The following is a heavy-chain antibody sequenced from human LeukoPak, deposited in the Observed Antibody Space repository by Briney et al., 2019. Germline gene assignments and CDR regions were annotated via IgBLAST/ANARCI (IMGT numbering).Heavy chain of an antibody. J-gene: IGHJ4*02. CDR2: INPNSGST. V-gene: IGHV1-2*02. CDR1: GYTFTGYY. Sequence: ASVKVSCKASGYTFTGYYMHWVRQAPGQGLEWMGWINPNSGSTNYAQKFQGRVTMTRDTSISTAYMELSRLRSDDTAVYYCARDFGGTVVKNWGQGTLATVSS. D-gene: IGHD4-23*01. CDR3: ARDFGGTVVKN.